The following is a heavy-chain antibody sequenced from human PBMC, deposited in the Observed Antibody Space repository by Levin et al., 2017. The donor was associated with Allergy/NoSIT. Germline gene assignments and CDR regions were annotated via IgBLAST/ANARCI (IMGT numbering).Heavy chain of an antibody. CDR3: ARGDVYSSGWYGDYYDAMDV. D-gene: IGHD6-19*01. CDR1: GYTFTSYG. J-gene: IGHJ6*02. V-gene: IGHV1-18*01. Sequence: GESLKISCKASGYTFTSYGISWVRQAPGHGLEWMGWISAYNANTNYAQKLQGRVTMTTDTPTSTAYMELRSLRSDDTAVYYCARGDVYSSGWYGDYYDAMDVWGQGTTVTVSS. CDR2: ISAYNANT.